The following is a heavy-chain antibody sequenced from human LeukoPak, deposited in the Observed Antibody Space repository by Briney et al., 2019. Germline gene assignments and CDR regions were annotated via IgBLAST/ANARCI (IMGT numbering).Heavy chain of an antibody. J-gene: IGHJ6*02. Sequence: GSLGLSCAASGFAFSSYWMIWVRQAPGKGLEWVANIKQDGSEKYYVDSVKSRFTISRDNAKNSLYLQMNSLRAEDTAVYYCVRGMDIWGQGTTVTVSS. CDR1: GFAFSSYW. CDR3: VRGMDI. V-gene: IGHV3-7*01. CDR2: IKQDGSEK.